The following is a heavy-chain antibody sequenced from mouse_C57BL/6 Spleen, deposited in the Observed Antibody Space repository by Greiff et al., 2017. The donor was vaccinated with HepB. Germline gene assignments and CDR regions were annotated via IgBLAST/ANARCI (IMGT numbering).Heavy chain of an antibody. CDR1: GFNIKDDY. CDR2: IDPENGDT. CDR3: TTGSSHWYFDV. D-gene: IGHD1-1*01. J-gene: IGHJ1*03. V-gene: IGHV14-4*01. Sequence: EVQLQQSEAELVRPGASVKLSCTASGFNIKDDYMHWVKQRPEQGLEWIGWIDPENGDTEYASKFQGKATITADTSSNTAYLQLSSLTSEDTAVYYCTTGSSHWYFDVWGTGTTVTVSS.